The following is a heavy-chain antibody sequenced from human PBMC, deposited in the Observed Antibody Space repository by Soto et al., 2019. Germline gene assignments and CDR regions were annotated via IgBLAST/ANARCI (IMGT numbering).Heavy chain of an antibody. J-gene: IGHJ4*02. Sequence: SETLSLTCTVSGGSISSGDYYWSWIRQPPGKGLEGIGYIYYSGSTYYNPSLKSRVTISVDTSKNQFSLKLSSVTAADSSVYYFAREGDSSGYYYFDYWGQGTLVTVSS. CDR3: AREGDSSGYYYFDY. V-gene: IGHV4-30-4*01. CDR2: IYYSGST. CDR1: GGSISSGDYY. D-gene: IGHD3-22*01.